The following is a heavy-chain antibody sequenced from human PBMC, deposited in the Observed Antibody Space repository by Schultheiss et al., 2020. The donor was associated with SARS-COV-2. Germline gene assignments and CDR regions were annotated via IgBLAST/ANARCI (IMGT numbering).Heavy chain of an antibody. D-gene: IGHD6-6*01. J-gene: IGHJ6*02. CDR1: GGSISSYY. V-gene: IGHV4-34*01. Sequence: SETLSLTCTVSGGSISSYYWSWIRQPPGKGLEWIGEINHSGSTNYNPSLKSRVTISVDTSKNQFSLKLSSVTAADTAVYYCARGLIAAPDYGDLYGMGVWGHVTTVTVSS. CDR3: ARGLIAAPDYGDLYGMGV. CDR2: INHSGST.